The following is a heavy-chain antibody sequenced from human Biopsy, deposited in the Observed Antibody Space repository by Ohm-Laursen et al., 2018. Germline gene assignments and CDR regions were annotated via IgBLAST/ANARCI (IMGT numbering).Heavy chain of an antibody. CDR1: GYTFTTYA. V-gene: IGHV1-18*01. Sequence: ASVKVSCNASGYTFTTYAISWVRQAPGQGLEWMGWISTYNGNTNYAQKVQGRVTMTTDTSTGTAYMELRSLRSDDTAVYYCARGIGSMVRGVIINVNNWFDPWGQGTLVTVSS. CDR3: ARGIGSMVRGVIINVNNWFDP. J-gene: IGHJ5*02. D-gene: IGHD3-10*01. CDR2: ISTYNGNT.